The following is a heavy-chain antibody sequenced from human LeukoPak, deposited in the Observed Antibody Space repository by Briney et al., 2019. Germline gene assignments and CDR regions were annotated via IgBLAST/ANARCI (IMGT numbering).Heavy chain of an antibody. J-gene: IGHJ4*02. V-gene: IGHV1-18*01. CDR3: ARSAYYDSSHLSRGPVLGY. CDR2: ISAYNGNT. D-gene: IGHD3-22*01. Sequence: ASVKVSCKASGYTFTSYGISWVRQAPGQGLEWMGWISAYNGNTNYAQKLQGRVTMTTDTSTSTAYMELRSLRSDDTAVYYCARSAYYDSSHLSRGPVLGYWGQGTLVTVSS. CDR1: GYTFTSYG.